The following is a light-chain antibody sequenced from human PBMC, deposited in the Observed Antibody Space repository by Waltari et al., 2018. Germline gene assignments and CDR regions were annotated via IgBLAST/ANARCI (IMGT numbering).Light chain of an antibody. V-gene: IGKV4-1*01. CDR2: WGS. CDR1: QSVLSNSNKNNY. J-gene: IGKJ2*01. Sequence: DIVMTQSPDSLAASLGERATINCKASQSVLSNSNKNNYQAWNHLKPGQPPQLLIYWGSTPESGVPDRFSGSGSGTDFALTIGSLQAEDVAVYYCQQYFNSPYTFDQETKLEIE. CDR3: QQYFNSPYT.